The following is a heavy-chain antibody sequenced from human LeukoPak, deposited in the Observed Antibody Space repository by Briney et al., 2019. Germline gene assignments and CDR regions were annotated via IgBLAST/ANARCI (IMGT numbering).Heavy chain of an antibody. Sequence: PGGSLRLSCAASGFTFSTYWMHWVRQAPGKGLVWVSRINSDGSSTNYADSVKGRFTISRDNAKSSLYLQMDRVRVEDTAIYYCSRSLNNWGQGTLVTVSS. J-gene: IGHJ4*02. CDR3: SRSLNN. CDR1: GFTFSTYW. V-gene: IGHV3-74*01. CDR2: INSDGSST.